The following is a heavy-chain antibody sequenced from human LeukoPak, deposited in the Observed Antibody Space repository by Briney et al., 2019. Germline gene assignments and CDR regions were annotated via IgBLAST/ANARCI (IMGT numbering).Heavy chain of an antibody. J-gene: IGHJ4*02. CDR2: IYVSGST. D-gene: IGHD4-17*01. Sequence: SETLSLTCTVSGGSISSYYWSWIRQPAEKGLEWIGRIYVSGSTNYNPSLKSRVTMSVDTSKNQFSLKLSSVTAADTAVYYCARLYGDYGLYWGQGTLVTVSS. CDR1: GGSISSYY. CDR3: ARLYGDYGLY. V-gene: IGHV4-4*07.